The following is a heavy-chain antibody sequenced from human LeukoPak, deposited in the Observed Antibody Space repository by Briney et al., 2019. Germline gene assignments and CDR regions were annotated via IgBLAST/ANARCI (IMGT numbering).Heavy chain of an antibody. D-gene: IGHD2-15*01. CDR3: AKNLYCGGGSCYPSALGMDV. CDR2: ISGSGNRT. V-gene: IGHV3-23*01. CDR1: GFTFSSYA. J-gene: IGHJ6*02. Sequence: GGSLRLSCAASGFTFSSYAMSWVRQAPGKGLEWVASISGSGNRTYYADSVKGRFTISRDNSKNTLFLQMNSLRAEDTAVYYCAKNLYCGGGSCYPSALGMDVWGQGTTVTVSS.